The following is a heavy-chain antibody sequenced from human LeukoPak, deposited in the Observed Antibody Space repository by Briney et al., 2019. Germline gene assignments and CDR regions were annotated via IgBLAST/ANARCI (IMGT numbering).Heavy chain of an antibody. J-gene: IGHJ4*02. Sequence: ASVKVSFKASGYTFTSYGISWVRQAPGQGREWMGWISAYNGNTNYAQKLQGRVTMTTDTSTSTAYMELRSLRSDDTAVYYCARVRYGGSYWVYYFDYWGQGTLVTVSS. CDR2: ISAYNGNT. V-gene: IGHV1-18*01. CDR3: ARVRYGGSYWVYYFDY. D-gene: IGHD1-26*01. CDR1: GYTFTSYG.